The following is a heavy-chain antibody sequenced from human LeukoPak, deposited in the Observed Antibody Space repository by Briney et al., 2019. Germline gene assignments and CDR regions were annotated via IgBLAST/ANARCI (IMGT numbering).Heavy chain of an antibody. J-gene: IGHJ4*02. CDR2: IYPGDSDT. D-gene: IGHD1-14*01. Sequence: GESLKISCAGSGYSFTNYWIGWVRQMPGKGLEWMGIIYPGDSDTKYSPSFQGQVTISADKSISTAYLQWSSLTASDTAIYYCARPNRGAPFDYWGQGTLVTVSS. V-gene: IGHV5-51*01. CDR3: ARPNRGAPFDY. CDR1: GYSFTNYW.